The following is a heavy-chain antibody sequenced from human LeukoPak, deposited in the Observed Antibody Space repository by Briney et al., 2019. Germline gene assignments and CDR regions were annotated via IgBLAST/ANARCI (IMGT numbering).Heavy chain of an antibody. D-gene: IGHD6-6*01. CDR2: ISYDGSNK. CDR1: GFTFSSYA. J-gene: IGHJ4*02. Sequence: GGSLRLSCAASGFTFSSYAMHWVRQAPGKGLEWVAVISYDGSNKYYADSVKGRFTISRDNSKNTLYLQMNSLRAEDTAVYYCAGEGLYSSSAYWGQGTLVTVSS. V-gene: IGHV3-30-3*01. CDR3: AGEGLYSSSAY.